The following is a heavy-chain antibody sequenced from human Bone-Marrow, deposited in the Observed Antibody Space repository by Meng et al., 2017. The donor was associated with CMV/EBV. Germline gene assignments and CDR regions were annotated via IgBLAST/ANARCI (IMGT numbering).Heavy chain of an antibody. Sequence: SETLSLTCTVSGGSISYYYWSWIRQSPGKGLEWIGYIYYSGSTNYNPSLKSRVSISVDTSKNQFSLKLSSVTAADTAVYYCARGYCATTSCYPYYYDMDVWGQGTTVTVSS. D-gene: IGHD2-2*01. V-gene: IGHV4-59*08. CDR3: ARGYCATTSCYPYYYDMDV. J-gene: IGHJ6*02. CDR2: IYYSGST. CDR1: GGSISYYY.